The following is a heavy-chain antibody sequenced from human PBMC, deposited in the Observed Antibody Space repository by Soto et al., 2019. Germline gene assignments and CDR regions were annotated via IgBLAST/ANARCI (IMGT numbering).Heavy chain of an antibody. Sequence: RSLRLNCAAPGFAVSSYGIQWVGQAPGKGLKWEALVWYDGGNKYYADLVRGRFTISRDNSKNTLYLQMNSLRDEDTAVYYCVRAAGYSGNDYVYYYGMDVWGQGT. CDR3: VRAAGYSGNDYVYYYGMDV. J-gene: IGHJ6*02. D-gene: IGHD5-12*01. CDR2: VWYDGGNK. V-gene: IGHV3-33*01. CDR1: GFAVSSYG.